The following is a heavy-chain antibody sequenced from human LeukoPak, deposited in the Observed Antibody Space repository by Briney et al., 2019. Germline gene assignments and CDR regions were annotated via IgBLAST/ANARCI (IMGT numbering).Heavy chain of an antibody. J-gene: IGHJ4*02. V-gene: IGHV7-4-1*02. CDR2: IDTNTGIP. CDR1: GYTFINFA. D-gene: IGHD1-14*01. Sequence: ASVKVSCRASGYTFINFAMNWVRQAPGQGLEWMGWIDTNTGIPTYAQGFTGRFVFSLDTSVSTVYLQITSLQAEDAAVYYCARDPGSQRVNRLARRGDYWGQGTLVTVSS. CDR3: ARDPGSQRVNRLARRGDY.